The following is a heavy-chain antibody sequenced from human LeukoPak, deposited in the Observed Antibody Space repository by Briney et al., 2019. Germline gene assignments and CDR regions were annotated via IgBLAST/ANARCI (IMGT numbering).Heavy chain of an antibody. J-gene: IGHJ4*02. V-gene: IGHV1-46*01. CDR1: GYTFTSYY. D-gene: IGHD2-15*01. CDR2: INPSGGST. Sequence: ASVKVSCKASGYTFTSYYMHWVRQAPGQGLEWMGIINPSGGSTSYAQKFQGRVTMTRDTSTSTVYMELSSLRSEDTAVYYCARSPGFPYSTPDYFDYWGQGTLVTVSS. CDR3: ARSPGFPYSTPDYFDY.